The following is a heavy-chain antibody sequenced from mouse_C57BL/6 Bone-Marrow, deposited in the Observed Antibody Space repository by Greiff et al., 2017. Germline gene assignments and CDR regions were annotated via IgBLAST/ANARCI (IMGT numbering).Heavy chain of an antibody. Sequence: QVHVKQSGPELVKPGASVKISCKASGYAFSSSWMNWVKQRPGKGLEWIGRIYPGDGDTNYNGKFKGKATLTADKSSSTAYMQLSSLTSEDSAVYFCARWDYDYGPFAYWGQGTLVTVSA. J-gene: IGHJ3*01. CDR2: IYPGDGDT. D-gene: IGHD2-4*01. V-gene: IGHV1-82*01. CDR1: GYAFSSSW. CDR3: ARWDYDYGPFAY.